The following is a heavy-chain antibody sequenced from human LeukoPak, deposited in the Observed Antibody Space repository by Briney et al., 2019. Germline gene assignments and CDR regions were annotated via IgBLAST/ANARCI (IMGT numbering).Heavy chain of an antibody. CDR2: ISSSGSTI. J-gene: IGHJ4*02. CDR3: ARKSRSGYPFDY. Sequence: PGGSLRLSXAASGFTFSDYYMSWIRQAPGKGPEWASYISSSGSTIYYADSVKGRFTISRDNAKNSLYLQMNSLRAEDTAVYYCARKSRSGYPFDYWGQGTLVTVSS. CDR1: GFTFSDYY. D-gene: IGHD6-25*01. V-gene: IGHV3-11*04.